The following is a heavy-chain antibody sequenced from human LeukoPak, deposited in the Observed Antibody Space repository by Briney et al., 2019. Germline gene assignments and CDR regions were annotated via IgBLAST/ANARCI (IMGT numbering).Heavy chain of an antibody. D-gene: IGHD2-21*02. CDR1: GGSISSSGYY. CDR3: ARVPRPTYCGGDCSVYYYFDY. CDR2: IYYSGST. V-gene: IGHV4-39*07. J-gene: IGHJ4*02. Sequence: PSETLSLTCTVSGGSISSSGYYWGWIRQPPGKGLEWIGSIYYSGSTYYNPSLKSRVTISVDTSKNQFSLKLSSVTAADTAVYYCARVPRPTYCGGDCSVYYYFDYWGQGTLVTVSS.